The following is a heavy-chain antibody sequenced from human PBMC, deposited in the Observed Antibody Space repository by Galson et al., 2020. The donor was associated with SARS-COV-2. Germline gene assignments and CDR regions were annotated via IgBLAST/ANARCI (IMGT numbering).Heavy chain of an antibody. J-gene: IGHJ3*02. Sequence: TWGSLRLSCAASGFTFSSYDMHWVRQATGKGLEWVSAIGTAGDPYYPGSVKGRFTISRENAKNSLYLQMNSLRAGDTAVYYCARGRSTSARVVDAFDIWGQGTMVTVSS. V-gene: IGHV3-13*05. D-gene: IGHD2-2*01. CDR3: ARGRSTSARVVDAFDI. CDR1: GFTFSSYD. CDR2: IGTAGDP.